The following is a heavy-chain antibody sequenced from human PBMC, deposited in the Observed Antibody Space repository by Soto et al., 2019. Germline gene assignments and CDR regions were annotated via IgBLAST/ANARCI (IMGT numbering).Heavy chain of an antibody. CDR1: DDFVRSRSYY. CDR2: IYSAGST. Sequence: ASETLSLTCAVSDDFVRSRSYYWAWIRQTPGMGLEWIGSIYSAGSTFYKPSLESRVTISVDTSKNQFSLKLRSVTAADAAVYYCAGHATRSLFFDCWGQGTLVTVS. J-gene: IGHJ4*02. D-gene: IGHD4-17*01. V-gene: IGHV4-39*01. CDR3: AGHATRSLFFDC.